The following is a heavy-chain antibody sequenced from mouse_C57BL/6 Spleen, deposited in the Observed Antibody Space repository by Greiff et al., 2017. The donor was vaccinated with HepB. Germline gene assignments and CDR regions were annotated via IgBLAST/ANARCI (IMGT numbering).Heavy chain of an antibody. J-gene: IGHJ1*03. CDR1: GYTFTSYG. V-gene: IGHV1-81*01. D-gene: IGHD1-1*01. CDR2: IYPRSGNT. CDR3: ARRGGSSSLYWYFDV. Sequence: QVQLQQSGAELARPGASVKLSCKASGYTFTSYGISWVKQRTGLGLEWIGEIYPRSGNTYYNEKFKGKATLTADKSSSTAYMELRSLTSEDSAVYFCARRGGSSSLYWYFDVWGTGTTVTVSS.